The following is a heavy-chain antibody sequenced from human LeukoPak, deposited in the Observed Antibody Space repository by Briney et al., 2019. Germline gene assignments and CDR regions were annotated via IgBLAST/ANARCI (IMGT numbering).Heavy chain of an antibody. CDR2: IYHSGST. CDR3: ATDLRSPWYSRFDP. CDR1: GGSISSSNW. V-gene: IGHV4-4*02. Sequence: SETLSLTCAVSGGSISSSNWWSWVRQPPGKGLEWIGEIYHSGSTNYNPSLKSRVTISVETSKNQFSLKLTSVTAADMAIYYCATDLRSPWYSRFDPWGQGALVTVSS. D-gene: IGHD4-11*01. J-gene: IGHJ5*02.